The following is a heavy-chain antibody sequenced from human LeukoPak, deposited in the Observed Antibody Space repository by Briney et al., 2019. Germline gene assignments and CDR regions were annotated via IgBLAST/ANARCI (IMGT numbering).Heavy chain of an antibody. Sequence: SETLSLTCTVSGGSISSGGYYWSWIRQHPGKGLEWIGYIYYSGSTYYNPSLKSRVSISVDTSKNQFSLNLSSVTAADTAVYYCARGIAAGMYYWGQGTLVTVSS. CDR1: GGSISSGGYY. J-gene: IGHJ4*02. CDR2: IYYSGST. D-gene: IGHD6-13*01. V-gene: IGHV4-31*03. CDR3: ARGIAAGMYY.